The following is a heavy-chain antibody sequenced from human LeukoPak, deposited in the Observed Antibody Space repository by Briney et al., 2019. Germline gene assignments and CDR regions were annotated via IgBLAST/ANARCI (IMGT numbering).Heavy chain of an antibody. CDR1: GFTFSSYE. V-gene: IGHV3-48*03. CDR2: ISSSGSTI. Sequence: PTGGSLRLSCAASGFTFSSYEMNWVRQAPGKGLEWVSYISSSGSTIYYADSVKGRFTISRDNAKNSLYLQMNSLRAEDTAVYYCARGDGYDGIGAFDIWGQGTTVTVSS. J-gene: IGHJ3*02. D-gene: IGHD5-24*01. CDR3: ARGDGYDGIGAFDI.